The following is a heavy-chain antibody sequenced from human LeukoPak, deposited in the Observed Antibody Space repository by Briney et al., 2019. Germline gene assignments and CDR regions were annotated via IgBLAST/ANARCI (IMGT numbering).Heavy chain of an antibody. D-gene: IGHD3-10*02. Sequence: GGSLRLTCAASGFTFDDYGMSWVRQAPGKGLEWVSGINWNGGSTVYADSVKGRFTISRDNAKNSLYLQMNSLRAEDTAVYYCAELGITMIGGVWGKGTTVTISS. CDR1: GFTFDDYG. J-gene: IGHJ6*04. V-gene: IGHV3-20*04. CDR3: AELGITMIGGV. CDR2: INWNGGST.